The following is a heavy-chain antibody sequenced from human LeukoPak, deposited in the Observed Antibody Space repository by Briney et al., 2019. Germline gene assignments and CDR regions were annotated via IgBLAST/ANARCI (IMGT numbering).Heavy chain of an antibody. Sequence: ASVTVSCKVSGYTLTELSMHWVRQAPGKGLEWMGGFDPEDGETIYAQKFQGRVTITADESTSTAYMELSSLRSEDTAVYYCARDGGSVELWLDYWGQGTLVTVSS. J-gene: IGHJ4*02. V-gene: IGHV1-24*01. CDR1: GYTLTELS. CDR3: ARDGGSVELWLDY. CDR2: FDPEDGET. D-gene: IGHD5-18*01.